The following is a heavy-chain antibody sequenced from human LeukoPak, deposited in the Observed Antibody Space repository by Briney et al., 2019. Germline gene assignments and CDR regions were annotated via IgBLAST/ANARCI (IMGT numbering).Heavy chain of an antibody. CDR1: GGSFSGYY. J-gene: IGHJ6*03. D-gene: IGHD6-13*01. CDR3: ARGLVSSSWYRYYYYYMDV. CDR2: INHSGST. Sequence: PSETLSHTCAVYGGSFSGYYWSWIRQPPGKGLEWIGEINHSGSTNYNPSLKSRVTISVDTSKNQFSLKLSSVTAADTAVYYCARGLVSSSWYRYYYYYMDVWGKGTTVTVSS. V-gene: IGHV4-34*01.